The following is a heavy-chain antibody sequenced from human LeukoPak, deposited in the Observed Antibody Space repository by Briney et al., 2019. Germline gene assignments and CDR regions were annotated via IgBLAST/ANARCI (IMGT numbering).Heavy chain of an antibody. J-gene: IGHJ4*02. Sequence: PSGTLSLTCTVSGGSISSSNYFWSWIRQPPGQELEWITSINYGGTTYYNPSLKTLVTISVDTSKNQFSLRLSSVTAADTAVYLFARYVVYGSGKDYFDYWGQGSLVSVSS. CDR2: INYGGTT. V-gene: IGHV4-39*01. CDR1: GGSISSSNYF. CDR3: ARYVVYGSGKDYFDY. D-gene: IGHD3-10*01.